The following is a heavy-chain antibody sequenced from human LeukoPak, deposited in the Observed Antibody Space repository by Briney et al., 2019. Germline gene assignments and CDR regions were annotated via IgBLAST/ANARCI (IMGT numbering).Heavy chain of an antibody. CDR3: ASSHSGSYPQYYFDY. V-gene: IGHV4-59*01. CDR2: IYYSVTT. D-gene: IGHD1-26*01. CDR1: GASISSYY. J-gene: IGHJ4*02. Sequence: PSETLSLTCTASGASISSYYWSWVRQPPGKGLEWIGYIYYSVTTNYNPSLKSRITMSVDRSKNQFSLKLTSLTAADTAVYYCASSHSGSYPQYYFDYWGQGTLVTVSS.